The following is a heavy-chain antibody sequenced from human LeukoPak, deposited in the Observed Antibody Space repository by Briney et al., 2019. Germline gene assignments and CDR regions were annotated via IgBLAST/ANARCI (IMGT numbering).Heavy chain of an antibody. CDR3: ASSSWYALDY. V-gene: IGHV3-48*03. CDR1: GFTFSSYE. Sequence: PGGSLRLSCAASGFTFSSYEMNWVRQAPGKGLEWISYISSSGSTMYYADSVKGRFTISRDNAKNSLYLQMNSLRAEATAIYYCASSSWYALDYWGQGTLVTVSS. D-gene: IGHD6-13*01. J-gene: IGHJ4*02. CDR2: ISSSGSTM.